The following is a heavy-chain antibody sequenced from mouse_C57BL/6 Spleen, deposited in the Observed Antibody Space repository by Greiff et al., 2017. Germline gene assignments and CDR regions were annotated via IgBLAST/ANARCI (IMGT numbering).Heavy chain of an antibody. J-gene: IGHJ3*01. D-gene: IGHD1-1*01. CDR2: IYPSDSET. CDR1: GYTFTSYW. Sequence: VQLQQPGAELVRPGSSVKLSCKASGYTFTSYWMDWVKQRPGQGLEWIGNIYPSDSETHYNQKFKDKATLTVDKSSSTAYMQLSSLTSEDSAVYYCAGGDYYGSSPFAYWGQGTLVTVSA. V-gene: IGHV1-61*01. CDR3: AGGDYYGSSPFAY.